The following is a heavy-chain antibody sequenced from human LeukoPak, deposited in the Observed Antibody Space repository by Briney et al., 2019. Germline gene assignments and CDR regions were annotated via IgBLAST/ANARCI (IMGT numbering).Heavy chain of an antibody. Sequence: GGSLRLSCAASGFTFSSYAMSWVRQAPGKGLEWVSAISGSGGSTYYADSVKGRFTISRDNSKNTLYLQMNSLRAEDTAVYYCARDFESLMWFLKPSFDYWGQGTLVTVSS. CDR2: ISGSGGST. J-gene: IGHJ4*02. CDR1: GFTFSSYA. V-gene: IGHV3-23*01. CDR3: ARDFESLMWFLKPSFDY. D-gene: IGHD2-21*01.